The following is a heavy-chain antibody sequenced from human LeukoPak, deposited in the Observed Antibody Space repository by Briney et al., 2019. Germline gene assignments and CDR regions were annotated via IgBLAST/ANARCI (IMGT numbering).Heavy chain of an antibody. CDR2: ISGNSIYI. CDR1: GFTFSSYS. CDR3: ASFETVAAYPFDY. D-gene: IGHD6-19*01. V-gene: IGHV3-21*01. Sequence: GGSLRLSCAASGFTFSSYSMNWVRQAPGKGLEWVSSISGNSIYIYYADSVKGRFTISRDNAKNSLYLQMSSLRVADTAVYYCASFETVAAYPFDYWGQGTLATVSS. J-gene: IGHJ4*02.